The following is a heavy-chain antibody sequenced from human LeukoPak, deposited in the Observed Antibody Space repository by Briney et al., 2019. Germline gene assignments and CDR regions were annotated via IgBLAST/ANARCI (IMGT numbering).Heavy chain of an antibody. Sequence: GSLRLSCAASGFTFSSYSMNWVRQAPGKGLEWLSYIDASGTTIYYADSVKGRFTMSRDNAKNSLYLQMNTLRADDTAVYYCARGRGSIYYESDYWGQGTLVTVSS. J-gene: IGHJ4*02. D-gene: IGHD1-26*01. CDR2: IDASGTTI. CDR3: ARGRGSIYYESDY. CDR1: GFTFSSYS. V-gene: IGHV3-48*04.